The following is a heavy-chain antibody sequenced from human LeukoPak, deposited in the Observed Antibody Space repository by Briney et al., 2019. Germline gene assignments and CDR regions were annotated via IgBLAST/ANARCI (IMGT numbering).Heavy chain of an antibody. CDR3: ARGIRGSYYRTTLYYYYGMDV. Sequence: GGSLRLSCAASGFTFSSYWMHWVRQAPGKGLEWVAVISYDGSNKYYADSVKGRFTISRDNSKNTLYLQMNSLRAEDTAVYYCARGIRGSYYRTTLYYYYGMDVWGQGTTVTVSS. CDR2: ISYDGSNK. V-gene: IGHV3-30*03. J-gene: IGHJ6*02. CDR1: GFTFSSYW. D-gene: IGHD1-26*01.